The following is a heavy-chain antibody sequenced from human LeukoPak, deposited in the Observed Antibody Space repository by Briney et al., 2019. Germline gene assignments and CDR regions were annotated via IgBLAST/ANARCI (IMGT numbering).Heavy chain of an antibody. Sequence: ASVKVSCKASGYTFTGYYMHWVRQAPGQGLEWMGRINPNSGGTNYAQKFQGRVTMTRDTSISTAYMELSRLRSDDTAVYYCARGPITMVQGVIFNWFDPWGQGTLVTVSS. J-gene: IGHJ5*02. CDR3: ARGPITMVQGVIFNWFDP. CDR1: GYTFTGYY. CDR2: INPNSGGT. D-gene: IGHD3-10*01. V-gene: IGHV1-2*06.